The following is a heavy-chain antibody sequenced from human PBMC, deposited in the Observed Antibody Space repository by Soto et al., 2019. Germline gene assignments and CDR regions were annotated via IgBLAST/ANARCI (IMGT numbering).Heavy chain of an antibody. CDR3: ARDGGREGATTRYYYGMDV. Sequence: QVQLVQSGAEVKKPGASVKVSCKASGYTFTSYGISWVRQAPGQGLEWMGWISAYNGNTNYAQKLQGRVTMTTDTPTSTAYMELRSLRSDDTAVYYCARDGGREGATTRYYYGMDVWGQGTTVTVSS. D-gene: IGHD1-26*01. V-gene: IGHV1-18*01. CDR1: GYTFTSYG. CDR2: ISAYNGNT. J-gene: IGHJ6*02.